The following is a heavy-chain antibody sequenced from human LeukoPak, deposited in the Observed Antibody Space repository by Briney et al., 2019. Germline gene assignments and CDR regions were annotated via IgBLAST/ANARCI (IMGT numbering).Heavy chain of an antibody. CDR3: ARDRPYYDFWSGTQYYMDV. V-gene: IGHV3-20*04. D-gene: IGHD3-3*01. Sequence: GGSLRLSCAASGFTFDDYGMSWVRQAPGKGLEWVSGINWNGGSTGYADSVKGRFTISRDNAKNSLYLQMNSLRAEDTALYYCARDRPYYDFWSGTQYYMDVWGKGTTVTVSS. CDR2: INWNGGST. CDR1: GFTFDDYG. J-gene: IGHJ6*03.